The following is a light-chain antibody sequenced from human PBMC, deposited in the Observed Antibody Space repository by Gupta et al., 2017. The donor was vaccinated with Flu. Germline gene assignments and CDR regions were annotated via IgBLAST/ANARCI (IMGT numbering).Light chain of an antibody. J-gene: IGLJ2*01. V-gene: IGLV2-14*01. CDR3: SSYTNTNNIVV. Sequence: IYTTATGSAIGGDNYVYWYQQHPGTAPNLLIFEVSSRPSGVANRFSGSKSGTTASMTIPGLQAEDEAYYYCSSYTNTNNIVVFGGGTKLTVL. CDR1: GSAIGGDNY. CDR2: EVS.